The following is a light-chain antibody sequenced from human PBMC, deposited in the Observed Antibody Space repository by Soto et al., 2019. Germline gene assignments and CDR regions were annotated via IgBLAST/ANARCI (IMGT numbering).Light chain of an antibody. CDR3: LQHNSYPPWT. CDR2: AAS. CDR1: QGISSY. Sequence: VIWMTQSPSLLSASTGDRVTISCRMSQGISSYLAWYQQKPGKAPELLIYAASTLQSGVPSRFSVSGSETEFTLTISSLQPEDFATYYCLQHNSYPPWTFGQGTKVDIK. V-gene: IGKV1D-8*03. J-gene: IGKJ1*01.